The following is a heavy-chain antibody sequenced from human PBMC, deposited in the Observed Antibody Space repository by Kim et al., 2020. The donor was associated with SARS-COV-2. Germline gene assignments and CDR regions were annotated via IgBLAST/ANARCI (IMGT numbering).Heavy chain of an antibody. CDR3: ARVIYSYGIYYYYGMDV. J-gene: IGHJ6*02. CDR1: GGTFSSYA. CDR2: IIPIFGTA. D-gene: IGHD5-18*01. V-gene: IGHV1-69*13. Sequence: SVKVSCKDSGGTFSSYAISWVRQAPGQGLEWMGGIIPIFGTANYAQKFQGRVTITADESTSTAYMELSSLRSEDTAVYYCARVIYSYGIYYYYGMDVWGQGTTVTVSS.